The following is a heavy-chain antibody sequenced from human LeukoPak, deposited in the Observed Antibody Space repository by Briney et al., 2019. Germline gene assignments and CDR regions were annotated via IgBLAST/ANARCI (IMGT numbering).Heavy chain of an antibody. J-gene: IGHJ6*02. CDR1: GYIFINYD. Sequence: GASVKVSCKASGYIFINYDITWMRQAPGQGLEWMGWISAHIGNTNYAQKLQGRVIMTTDTSTSTAYMELRSLRSDDTAVYYCARDHCTSINCYEYNYYGMDVWGQGTTVTVSS. CDR2: ISAHIGNT. D-gene: IGHD2-2*01. CDR3: ARDHCTSINCYEYNYYGMDV. V-gene: IGHV1-18*01.